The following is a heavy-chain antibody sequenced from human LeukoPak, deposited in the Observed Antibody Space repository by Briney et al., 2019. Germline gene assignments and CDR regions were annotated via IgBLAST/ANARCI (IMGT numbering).Heavy chain of an antibody. Sequence: GGSLRLSCAASGVAFDSHGMHWVHQSPGKGLEWVAVIWYDGSNKDYADSVKGRFTISRDNSKNTLYLQMNSLRAEDTAVYYCARLLYDTGDYYYFDYWGQGILVTVSS. CDR1: GVAFDSHG. CDR2: IWYDGSNK. CDR3: ARLLYDTGDYYYFDY. V-gene: IGHV3-33*01. J-gene: IGHJ4*02. D-gene: IGHD3-22*01.